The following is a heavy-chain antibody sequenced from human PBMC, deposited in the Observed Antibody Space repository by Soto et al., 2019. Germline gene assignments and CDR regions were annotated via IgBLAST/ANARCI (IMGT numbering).Heavy chain of an antibody. Sequence: QVQLVESGGGVVQPGRSLRLSCAASGFTFSSYAMHWVRQAPGKGLEWVAVISYDGSNKYYADSVKGRFTISRDNSKNTLYLQMNSLRAEDTAVYYCAKDPTLRFLEWFLPELYYFDYWGQGTLVTVSS. V-gene: IGHV3-30-3*01. J-gene: IGHJ4*02. CDR3: AKDPTLRFLEWFLPELYYFDY. CDR1: GFTFSSYA. D-gene: IGHD3-3*01. CDR2: ISYDGSNK.